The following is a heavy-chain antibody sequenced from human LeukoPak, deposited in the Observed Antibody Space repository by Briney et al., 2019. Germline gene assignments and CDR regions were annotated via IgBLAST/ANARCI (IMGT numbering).Heavy chain of an antibody. D-gene: IGHD3-22*01. Sequence: GGSLRLSCAVSGFTFSSYSMNWVRQAPGKGLEWVSYISSSSSTIHYADSVKGRFTISRDNAKNSLYLQMNSLRAEDTAVYYCARDFHRRLYDSSGYYPYWGQGTLVTVSS. CDR2: ISSSSSTI. CDR3: ARDFHRRLYDSSGYYPY. J-gene: IGHJ4*02. V-gene: IGHV3-48*01. CDR1: GFTFSSYS.